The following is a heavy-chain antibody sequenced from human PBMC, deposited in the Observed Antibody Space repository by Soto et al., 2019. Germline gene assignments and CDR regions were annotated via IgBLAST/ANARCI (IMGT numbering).Heavy chain of an antibody. V-gene: IGHV4-59*01. Sequence: SETLSLTCTVSGGSISSYYWSWIRQPPGKGLEWIGYIYYSGSTNYNPSLKSRVTISVDTSKNQFSLKLSSVTAADTAVYYCARGVYDFWSGYPRFDWFDPWGQGTLVTVSS. CDR2: IYYSGST. D-gene: IGHD3-3*01. CDR3: ARGVYDFWSGYPRFDWFDP. J-gene: IGHJ5*02. CDR1: GGSISSYY.